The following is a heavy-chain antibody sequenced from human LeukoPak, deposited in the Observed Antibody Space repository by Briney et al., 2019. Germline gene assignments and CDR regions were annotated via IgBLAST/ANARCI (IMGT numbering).Heavy chain of an antibody. V-gene: IGHV1-46*01. J-gene: IGHJ4*02. CDR2: INPSGGST. CDR3: ARRFNYYDSSGYYEGFYFDY. D-gene: IGHD3-22*01. CDR1: GYTSTSYY. Sequence: ASVKVSCKASGYTSTSYYMHWVRQAPGQGLEWMRIINPSGGSTSYAQKFQGRVTMTRDTSTSTVYMELRSLRSDDTAVYYCARRFNYYDSSGYYEGFYFDYWGQGTLVTVSS.